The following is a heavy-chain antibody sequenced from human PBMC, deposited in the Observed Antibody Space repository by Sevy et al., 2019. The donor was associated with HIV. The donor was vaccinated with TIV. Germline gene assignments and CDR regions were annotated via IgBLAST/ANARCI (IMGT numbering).Heavy chain of an antibody. D-gene: IGHD6-19*01. V-gene: IGHV3-7*01. CDR1: GFTFSSYW. CDR2: INQDGSEK. Sequence: GGSLRLSCVVSGFTFSSYWMSWVRQAPGKGLEWVANINQDGSEKYYVDSVKGRFTISRDSAKNSVYVQMNSLRIEDTAVYYCAREGGYTSAWSPGNYWGQGTLVTVSS. J-gene: IGHJ4*02. CDR3: AREGGYTSAWSPGNY.